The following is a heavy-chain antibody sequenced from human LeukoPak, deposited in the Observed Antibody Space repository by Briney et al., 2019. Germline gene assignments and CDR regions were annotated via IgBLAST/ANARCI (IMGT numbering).Heavy chain of an antibody. CDR1: GFTFGNFW. J-gene: IGHJ4*02. D-gene: IGHD2/OR15-2a*01. CDR3: AKGPLLWN. CDR2: IKRDGSEK. V-gene: IGHV3-7*03. Sequence: GGSLRLSCEVSGFTFGNFWMSWVRQAPGKGLEWLATIKRDGSEKDYVDSVKGRFTISRDNAKRSQYLQMNSLRAEDTAVYYCAKGPLLWNWGQGTLVTVSS.